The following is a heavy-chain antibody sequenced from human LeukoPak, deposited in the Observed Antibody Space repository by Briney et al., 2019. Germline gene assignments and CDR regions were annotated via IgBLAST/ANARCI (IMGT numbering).Heavy chain of an antibody. D-gene: IGHD2-2*01. CDR3: ARLGYCSSTSCYGDWFDP. V-gene: IGHV4-61*08. CDR2: IYYSGST. CDR1: GGSISSGGYS. J-gene: IGHJ5*02. Sequence: SETLSLTCAVSGGSISSGGYSWSWIRQPPGKGLEWIGYIYYSGSTYYNPSLKSRVTISVDTSKNQFSLKLSSVTAADTAVYYCARLGYCSSTSCYGDWFDPWGQGTLVTVSS.